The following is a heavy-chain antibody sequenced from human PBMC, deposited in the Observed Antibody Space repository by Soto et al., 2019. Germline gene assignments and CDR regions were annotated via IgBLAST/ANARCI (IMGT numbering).Heavy chain of an antibody. Sequence: PSETLSLTCAVYGGSFSGYYWSWIRQPPGKGLEWIGEINHSGSTNYNPSLKSRVTISVDTSKNQFSLKLSSVTAADTAVYYCARSLRGYCSGGSCYYWFDPWGQGTLVTVSS. CDR1: GGSFSGYY. D-gene: IGHD2-15*01. J-gene: IGHJ5*02. V-gene: IGHV4-34*01. CDR3: ARSLRGYCSGGSCYYWFDP. CDR2: INHSGST.